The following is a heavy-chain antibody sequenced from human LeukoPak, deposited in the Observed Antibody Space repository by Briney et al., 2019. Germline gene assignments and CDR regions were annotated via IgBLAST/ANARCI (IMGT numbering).Heavy chain of an antibody. J-gene: IGHJ4*02. CDR1: GYTFTGYY. Sequence: ASVTVSCTASGYTFTGYYMHWVRQAPGQGLEWMGWINPNSGGTNYAQKFQGRVTMTRDTSISTAYMELSRLRSDDTAVYYCARGPGLIFGDWFDYWGQGTLVTVSS. D-gene: IGHD3-16*01. CDR2: INPNSGGT. CDR3: ARGPGLIFGDWFDY. V-gene: IGHV1-2*02.